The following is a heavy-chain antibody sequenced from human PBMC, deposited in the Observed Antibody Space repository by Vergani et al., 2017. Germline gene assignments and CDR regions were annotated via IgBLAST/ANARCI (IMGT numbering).Heavy chain of an antibody. CDR3: ARDSPHMIVVDSTRWNYYYYGMDV. CDR2: IKQDGSEK. J-gene: IGHJ6*02. D-gene: IGHD3-22*01. CDR1: GFTFSSYW. Sequence: EVQLVESGGGLVQPGGSLRLSCAASGFTFSSYWMSWVRQAPGKGLEWVANIKQDGSEKYYVDSVKGRFTISRDNAKNSLYLQMNSLRAEDTAVYYCARDSPHMIVVDSTRWNYYYYGMDVWGQGTTVTVSS. V-gene: IGHV3-7*01.